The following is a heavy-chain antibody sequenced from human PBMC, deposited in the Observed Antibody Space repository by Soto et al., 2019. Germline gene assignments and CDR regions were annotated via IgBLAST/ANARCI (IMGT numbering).Heavy chain of an antibody. CDR1: GFTFNSYG. J-gene: IGHJ4*02. Sequence: QVQLVESGGDVVQPGRSLRLSCAASGFTFNSYGLHWFRQAPGKGLERVPILPNDGTKEKYADSVKGRFTLSRDNSKNTRDLQTNSLTPEDTAVYFCGKGCLGGGYCFFLAHWGLGTLVTVSS. V-gene: IGHV3-30*18. D-gene: IGHD2-21*02. CDR2: LPNDGTKE. CDR3: GKGCLGGGYCFFLAH.